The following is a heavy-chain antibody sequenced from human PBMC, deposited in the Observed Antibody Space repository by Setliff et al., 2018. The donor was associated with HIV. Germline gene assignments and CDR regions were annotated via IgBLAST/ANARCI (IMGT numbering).Heavy chain of an antibody. CDR2: IYYSGST. CDR3: ARASRSGGWLELPFFDF. D-gene: IGHD2-15*01. V-gene: IGHV4-39*07. J-gene: IGHJ4*02. Sequence: PSETLSLTCTVSGGSMSSSSYYWGWIRQPPGKGLEWIGSIYYSGSTYYNPSLKSRVTISVDTSKNQFSLKLSSVTAADTAVFYCARASRSGGWLELPFFDFWGQGTLVTVSS. CDR1: GGSMSSSSYY.